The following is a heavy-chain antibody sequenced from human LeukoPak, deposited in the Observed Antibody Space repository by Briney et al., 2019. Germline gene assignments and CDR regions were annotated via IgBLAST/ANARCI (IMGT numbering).Heavy chain of an antibody. CDR1: GFTFSSCA. CDR3: ARDRGDSSSWYRDYYYYYMDV. Sequence: GGSLRLSCAASGFTFSSCAMHWVRQAPGKGLEYVSAISSNGGSTYYANSVKGRFTISRDNSKNTLYLQMGSLRAEDMAVYYCARDRGDSSSWYRDYYYYYMDVWGKGTTVTVSS. J-gene: IGHJ6*03. CDR2: ISSNGGST. V-gene: IGHV3-64*01. D-gene: IGHD6-13*01.